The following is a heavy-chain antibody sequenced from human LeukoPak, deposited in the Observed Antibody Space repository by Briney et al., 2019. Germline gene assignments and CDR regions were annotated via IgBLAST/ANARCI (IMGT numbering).Heavy chain of an antibody. V-gene: IGHV3-74*01. Sequence: GGSLRLSCAASGFTFRTYWMHWVRHAPGKGLVWVSRINTDGSRTNYADSVKGRFTISRDNAKNTLYLQMNSLRAEDTAVYYCVRVLQGSDDWVDPWGQGTLVTVSS. D-gene: IGHD3-16*01. CDR1: GFTFRTYW. CDR3: VRVLQGSDDWVDP. J-gene: IGHJ5*02. CDR2: INTDGSRT.